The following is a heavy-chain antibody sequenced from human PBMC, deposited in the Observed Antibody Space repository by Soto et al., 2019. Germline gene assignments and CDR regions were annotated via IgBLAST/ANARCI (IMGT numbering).Heavy chain of an antibody. J-gene: IGHJ5*02. Sequence: ASVKVSCKASGYTFTSYDINWVRQATGQGLEWMGWMNPNSGNTGYAQKFQGRVTMTRNTSISTAYMELSSLRSEDTAVYYCARHGFYGDYASNYFDPWGQGTLVTVSS. D-gene: IGHD4-17*01. V-gene: IGHV1-8*01. CDR1: GYTFTSYD. CDR2: MNPNSGNT. CDR3: ARHGFYGDYASNYFDP.